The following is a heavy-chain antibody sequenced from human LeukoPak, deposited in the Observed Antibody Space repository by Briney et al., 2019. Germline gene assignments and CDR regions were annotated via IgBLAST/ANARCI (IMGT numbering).Heavy chain of an antibody. J-gene: IGHJ2*01. D-gene: IGHD2-21*01. CDR2: IYHSGST. Sequence: PSETLSLTCAVSGGSTSSGGYSWSWIRQPPGKGLEWIGYIYHSGSTYYNPSLKSRVTISVDTSKNQFSLKLSSVTAADTAVYYCARDGGYCGGDCYRNWYFDLWGRGTLVTVSS. V-gene: IGHV4-30-2*01. CDR3: ARDGGYCGGDCYRNWYFDL. CDR1: GGSTSSGGYS.